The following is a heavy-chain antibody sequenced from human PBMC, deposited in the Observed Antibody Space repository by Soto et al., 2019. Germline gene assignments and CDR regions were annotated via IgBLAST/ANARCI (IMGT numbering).Heavy chain of an antibody. J-gene: IGHJ4*02. CDR2: ISWDGGST. CDR1: GFTFDDYT. CDR3: AKGAYSTKQGPLDY. Sequence: EVQLVESGGVVVQPGGYLRLSCAASGFTFDDYTMHWVRQAPGKGLEWVSLISWDGGSTYYADSVKGRFTISRDNSKNSLYLQMNSLRTEDTALDYCAKGAYSTKQGPLDYWGQGTLVTVSS. D-gene: IGHD6-13*01. V-gene: IGHV3-43*01.